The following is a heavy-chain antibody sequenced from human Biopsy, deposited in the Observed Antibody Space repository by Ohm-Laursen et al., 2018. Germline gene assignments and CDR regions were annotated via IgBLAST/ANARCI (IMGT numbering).Heavy chain of an antibody. J-gene: IGHJ6*02. CDR2: IWYDGSNK. Sequence: SRRLSCTASGFTFSSYGMHWVRQAPGKGLEWVAVIWYDGSNKYYADSVKGRFTISRDNSKNTLFLQMNNLRAEDTAVYYCARDRYYGSANYFGYYNMDVWGQGTTVTVSS. CDR3: ARDRYYGSANYFGYYNMDV. D-gene: IGHD3-10*01. CDR1: GFTFSSYG. V-gene: IGHV3-33*01.